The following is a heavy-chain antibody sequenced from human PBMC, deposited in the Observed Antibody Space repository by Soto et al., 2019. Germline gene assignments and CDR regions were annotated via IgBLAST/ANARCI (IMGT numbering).Heavy chain of an antibody. Sequence: PGGSLRLSCAASGFIFDGSGMSWVRQVPGKGLEWVSSISNTGRYIFYADSVKGRFTISRDNAKNSLYLEMNSLRAEDTAIYYCARVGPFLDYLADVWGQGTTVTAP. CDR2: ISNTGRYI. V-gene: IGHV3-21*01. D-gene: IGHD3-3*01. CDR1: GFIFDGSG. CDR3: ARVGPFLDYLADV. J-gene: IGHJ6*02.